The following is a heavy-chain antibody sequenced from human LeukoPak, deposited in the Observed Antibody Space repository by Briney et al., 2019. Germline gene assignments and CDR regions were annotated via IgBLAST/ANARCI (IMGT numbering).Heavy chain of an antibody. D-gene: IGHD2-15*01. Sequence: GGSLRLSCAASGFTFSSYGMHWVRQAPGKGLEWVAVIWYDGSNKYYADSVKGRFTISRDNSKNTLYLQMNSLRAEDTAVYYCARDETAAPFDYWGQGTLVTVSS. CDR3: ARDETAAPFDY. CDR2: IWYDGSNK. J-gene: IGHJ4*02. V-gene: IGHV3-33*01. CDR1: GFTFSSYG.